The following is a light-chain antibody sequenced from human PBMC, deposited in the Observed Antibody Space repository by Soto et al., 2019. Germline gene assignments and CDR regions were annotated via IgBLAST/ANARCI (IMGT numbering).Light chain of an antibody. CDR3: QHYNSYSEA. CDR1: QSISSW. J-gene: IGKJ1*01. CDR2: DAS. V-gene: IGKV1-5*01. Sequence: DIQMTQSTSTLSASVGDTVTITCRACQSISSWLAWYQQKPGKAPKLLIYDASSLESGVPSRFSGSGSRTEFTLTISSLQPDDFATYYCQHYNSYSEAFGQGTKVDIK.